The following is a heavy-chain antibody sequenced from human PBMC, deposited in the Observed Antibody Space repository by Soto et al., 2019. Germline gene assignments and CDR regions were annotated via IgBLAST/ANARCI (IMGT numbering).Heavy chain of an antibody. V-gene: IGHV1-69*01. CDR2: IIPIFGTA. D-gene: IGHD3-16*01. CDR3: ARATTYYDYVWGSYNAFDI. CDR1: GGTFSSYA. J-gene: IGHJ3*02. Sequence: QVQLVQSGAEVKKPGSSVKVSCKASGGTFSSYAISWVRQAPGQGLEWMGGIIPIFGTANYAQKFQGRVTITADESTNTAYMELSSLRSEDTAVYYCARATTYYDYVWGSYNAFDIWGQGTMVTVSS.